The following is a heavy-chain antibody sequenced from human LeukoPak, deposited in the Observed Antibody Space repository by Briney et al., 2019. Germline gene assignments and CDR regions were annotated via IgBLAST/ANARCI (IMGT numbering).Heavy chain of an antibody. CDR3: ATHAHHWNYDC. V-gene: IGHV4-39*01. D-gene: IGHD1-7*01. CDR2: IYHSGST. CDR1: GGSISSSSYY. J-gene: IGHJ4*02. Sequence: SETLSLTCTVSGGSISSSSYYCGWIRQPPGKGLEWIGSIYHSGSTYYNPSIKSRVTISADTSTNQFSLKLSSVTASDTAVYYCATHAHHWNYDCWGQGTLVTVSS.